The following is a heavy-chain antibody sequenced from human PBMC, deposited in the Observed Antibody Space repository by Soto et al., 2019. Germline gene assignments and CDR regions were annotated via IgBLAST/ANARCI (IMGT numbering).Heavy chain of an antibody. CDR2: ISYDGSNK. V-gene: IGHV3-30-3*01. Sequence: QVQLVESGGGVVQPGRSLRLSCAASGFTFSSYAMHWVRQAPGKGLEWVAVISYDGSNKYYADSVKGRFTISRDNSKNTLYLQMHSLRAEDTAVYYCARAPLLGTAMVLWYFDLWGRGTLVTGS. CDR3: ARAPLLGTAMVLWYFDL. J-gene: IGHJ2*01. CDR1: GFTFSSYA. D-gene: IGHD5-18*01.